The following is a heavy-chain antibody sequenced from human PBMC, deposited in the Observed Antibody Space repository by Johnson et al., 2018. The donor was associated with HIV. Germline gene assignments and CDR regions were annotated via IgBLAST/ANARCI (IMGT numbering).Heavy chain of an antibody. Sequence: VQLVESGVNLVQPGRSLRLSCAASGFTFDDYAIQWVRQAPGKGLAWVSGLDWNSGNIGNTDSVKGRFTISRDNAKNTLYLQMNSLRAEDTAVYYCAKDMRQWELLDAFDIWGQGTMVTVSS. CDR3: AKDMRQWELLDAFDI. J-gene: IGHJ3*02. V-gene: IGHV3-9*01. CDR2: LDWNSGNI. D-gene: IGHD1-26*01. CDR1: GFTFDDYA.